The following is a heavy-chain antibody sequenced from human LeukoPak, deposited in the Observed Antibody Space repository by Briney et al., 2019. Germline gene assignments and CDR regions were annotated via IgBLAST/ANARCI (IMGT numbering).Heavy chain of an antibody. Sequence: ASVKVSCEASGYTFTSYAMNWVRQAPGQGLEWMGWINTNTGNPTYAQGFTGRFVFSLDTSVSTAYLQISSLKAEDTAVYYCARSYCGGDCYSRKNWFDPWGQGTLVTVSS. CDR2: INTNTGNP. D-gene: IGHD2-21*02. CDR1: GYTFTSYA. J-gene: IGHJ5*02. CDR3: ARSYCGGDCYSRKNWFDP. V-gene: IGHV7-4-1*02.